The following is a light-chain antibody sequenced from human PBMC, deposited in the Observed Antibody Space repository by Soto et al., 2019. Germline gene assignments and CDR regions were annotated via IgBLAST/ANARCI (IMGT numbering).Light chain of an antibody. CDR2: GAS. J-gene: IGKJ4*01. CDR1: QSVSSSY. V-gene: IGKV3-20*01. CDR3: QQYAGSPT. Sequence: EIVLTQSPGTLSFSPGERATLSCRASQSVSSSYLFWYQQKPGQAPRLVIYGASSRATGIPDRFSGSGSGRDFTLTISRLAPEDFAVYYCQQYAGSPTFGGGTKVDIK.